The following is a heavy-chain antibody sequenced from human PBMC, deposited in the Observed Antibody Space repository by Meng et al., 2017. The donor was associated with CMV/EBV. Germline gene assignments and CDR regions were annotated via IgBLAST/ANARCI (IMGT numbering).Heavy chain of an antibody. Sequence: SCKASGYTFIGYYMHWVRQAPGQGLEWMGIINPSGGSTSYAQKFQGRVTMTRDTSTSTVYMELSSLRSEDTAVYYCARGGTAAPLDYWGQGTLVTVSS. D-gene: IGHD2-21*02. CDR1: GYTFIGYY. CDR3: ARGGTAAPLDY. J-gene: IGHJ4*02. CDR2: INPSGGST. V-gene: IGHV1-46*01.